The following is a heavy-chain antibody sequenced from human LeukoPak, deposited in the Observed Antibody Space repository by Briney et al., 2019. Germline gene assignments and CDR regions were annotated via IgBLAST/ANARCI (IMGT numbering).Heavy chain of an antibody. CDR2: FDPEDGET. CDR1: GYTLTELS. V-gene: IGHV1-24*01. Sequence: ASVKVSCKVSGYTLTELSMHWVRQAPGKGLEWMGGFDPEDGETIYAQKFQGRVTMTEDTSTDTAYMELSSLRSEDTAVYYCATALRRGYCSSTSCHYLPTDYWGQGTLVTVSS. J-gene: IGHJ4*02. CDR3: ATALRRGYCSSTSCHYLPTDY. D-gene: IGHD2-2*01.